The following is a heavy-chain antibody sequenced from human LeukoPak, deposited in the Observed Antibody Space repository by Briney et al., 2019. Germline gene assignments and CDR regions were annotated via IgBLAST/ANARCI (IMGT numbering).Heavy chain of an antibody. CDR2: IYYSGST. CDR3: ARVSSSWYYFDY. J-gene: IGHJ4*02. V-gene: IGHV4-59*01. CDR1: GCSIRSYY. Sequence: SETLSLTCTVSGCSIRSYYWTWIRQPPGKGLEWIGYIYYSGSTNYNPSLKSRVTILVETSKNQISLKQSSVTAADTAVYYCARVSSSWYYFDYWGQGSLVTVSS. D-gene: IGHD6-13*01.